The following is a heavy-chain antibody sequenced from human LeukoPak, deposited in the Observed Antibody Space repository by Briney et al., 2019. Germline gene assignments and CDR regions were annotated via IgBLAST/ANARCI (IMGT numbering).Heavy chain of an antibody. D-gene: IGHD6-13*01. J-gene: IGHJ6*03. CDR1: GFTFSSYA. CDR2: ISDSGGRT. Sequence: GGSLRLSCAASGFTFSSYAMSWVRQAPGKGLEWVSGISDSGGRTHYADSVKGRFTISRDNSKNTLYLQMNSLRAEDTAVYYCAKMSGEQQLDIYYYYYYMDVWGKGTTVTISS. CDR3: AKMSGEQQLDIYYYYYYMDV. V-gene: IGHV3-23*01.